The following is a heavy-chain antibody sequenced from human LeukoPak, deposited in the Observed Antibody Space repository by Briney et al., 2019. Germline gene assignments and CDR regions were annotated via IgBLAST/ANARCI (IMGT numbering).Heavy chain of an antibody. V-gene: IGHV3-30-3*01. CDR3: ARRIAAAAAPYYFDY. D-gene: IGHD6-13*01. CDR2: ISYDGSNK. Sequence: PGGSLRLSCAASGFTFSSYAMHWVRQAPGEGLEWVAVISYDGSNKYYADSVKGRFTISRDNSKNTLYLQMNSLRAEDTAVYYCARRIAAAAAPYYFDYWGQGTLVTVSS. CDR1: GFTFSSYA. J-gene: IGHJ4*02.